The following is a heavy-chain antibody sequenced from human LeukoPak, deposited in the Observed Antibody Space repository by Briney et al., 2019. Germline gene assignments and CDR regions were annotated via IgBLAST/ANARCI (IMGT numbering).Heavy chain of an antibody. CDR3: AKGLSSSWFYFDY. Sequence: GGSLRLSCVASGFTFSSHAMSWVRQAPGKGLEWVSAISGSGGSTYYADSVKGRFTISRDNSKNTLYLQMNSLRAEDTAVYYCAKGLSSSWFYFDYWGQGTLVTVSS. V-gene: IGHV3-23*01. CDR2: ISGSGGST. J-gene: IGHJ4*02. CDR1: GFTFSSHA. D-gene: IGHD6-13*01.